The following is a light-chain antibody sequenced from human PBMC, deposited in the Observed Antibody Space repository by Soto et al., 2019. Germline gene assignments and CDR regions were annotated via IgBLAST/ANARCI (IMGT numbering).Light chain of an antibody. CDR2: WAS. CDR1: QSVLHTSTNRNF. Sequence: DIVLTQSPDSLAVSLGERATINCKSSQSVLHTSTNRNFLAWYQQTPGQPPKLLIYWASTRASGVPDRFRDSGSGTDFTLTISSLQAEDVALYYCQQYYRSPLTFGQGTRLEIK. V-gene: IGKV4-1*01. CDR3: QQYYRSPLT. J-gene: IGKJ5*01.